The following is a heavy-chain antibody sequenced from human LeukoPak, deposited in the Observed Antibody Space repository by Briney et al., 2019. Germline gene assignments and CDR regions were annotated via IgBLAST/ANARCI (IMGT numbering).Heavy chain of an antibody. J-gene: IGHJ5*02. CDR2: ISAYNGNT. D-gene: IGHD2-8*01. CDR1: GYTFTSYG. Sequence: ASVKVSCKASGYTFTSYGISWVRQAPGQGLEWMGWISAYNGNTNYAQKFQGRVTMTRNTSISTAYMELSSLRSEDTAVYYCARGGDSSVVVSYYNWFDPWGQGTLVTVSS. V-gene: IGHV1-18*01. CDR3: ARGGDSSVVVSYYNWFDP.